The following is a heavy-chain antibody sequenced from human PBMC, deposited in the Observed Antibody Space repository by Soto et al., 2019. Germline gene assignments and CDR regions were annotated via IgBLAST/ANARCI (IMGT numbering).Heavy chain of an antibody. J-gene: IGHJ6*02. CDR3: AKDFFRGYSYGYYYYGMDV. D-gene: IGHD5-18*01. CDR2: ISFDGSNK. Sequence: GGSLRLSCAASGFTFSSYGMHWVRQAPGKGLEWVAVISFDGSNKHYADSVKGRFTISRDNSKNTLYLQMNSLRAEDTAVYYCAKDFFRGYSYGYYYYGMDVWGQGTTVTVSS. V-gene: IGHV3-30*18. CDR1: GFTFSSYG.